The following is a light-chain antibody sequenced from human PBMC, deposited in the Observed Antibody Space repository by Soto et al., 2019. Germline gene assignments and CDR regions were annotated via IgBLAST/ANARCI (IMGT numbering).Light chain of an antibody. V-gene: IGKV3-15*01. CDR3: QQYNNLPPLFI. CDR1: PAISSN. CDR2: AAS. Sequence: EIVVTQSPATLSVSPGESVTLSCRASPAISSNLAWYQQKPGQAPRLLIYAASTRATGIPARFSGSGSGTEFSLTLSSLQSEDFAVYYCQQYNNLPPLFIFGPGTKVDIK. J-gene: IGKJ3*01.